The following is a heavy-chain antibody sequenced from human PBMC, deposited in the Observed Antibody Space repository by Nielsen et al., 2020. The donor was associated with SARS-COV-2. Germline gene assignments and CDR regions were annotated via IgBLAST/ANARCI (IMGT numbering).Heavy chain of an antibody. CDR1: GGSISSSTYY. D-gene: IGHD3-22*01. CDR2: IYYSGST. Sequence: ESLKISCTVSGGSISSSTYYWGWIRQPPGKGLEWIGNIYYSGSTYYNPSLKSRVTISVDTSKNQFSLKLSSVTAADTAVNYCARLFYYDSSGYDPFDYWGQGTLVTVSS. V-gene: IGHV4-39*01. CDR3: ARLFYYDSSGYDPFDY. J-gene: IGHJ4*02.